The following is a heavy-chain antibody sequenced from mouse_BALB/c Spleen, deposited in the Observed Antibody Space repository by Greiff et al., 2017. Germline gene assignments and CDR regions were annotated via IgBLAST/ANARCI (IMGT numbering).Heavy chain of an antibody. Sequence: QVQLQQPGAELVKPGASVKMSCKASGYTFTSYNMHWVKQTPGQGLEWIGAIYPGNGDTSYNQKFKGKATLTADKSSSTAYMQLSSLTSEDSAVYYGARSGGRRDYYAVDDWGQGTSVTVSS. CDR3: ARSGGRRDYYAVDD. V-gene: IGHV1-12*01. CDR2: IYPGNGDT. CDR1: GYTFTSYN. J-gene: IGHJ4*01. D-gene: IGHD2-12*01.